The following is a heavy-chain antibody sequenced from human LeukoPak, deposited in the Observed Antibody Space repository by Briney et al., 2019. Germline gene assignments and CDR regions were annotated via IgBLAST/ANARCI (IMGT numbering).Heavy chain of an antibody. J-gene: IGHJ4*02. CDR3: ARQMYYYDSSGYYDY. D-gene: IGHD3-22*01. V-gene: IGHV4-39*01. CDR2: IYYSGST. Sequence: SETLSLTCTVSGGSIRSYYWSWIRRPPGKGLEWIGSIYYSGSTYYNPSLKSRVTISADTSKNQFSLRLSSVTAADTAVYFCARQMYYYDSSGYYDYWGQGALVTVSS. CDR1: GGSIRSYY.